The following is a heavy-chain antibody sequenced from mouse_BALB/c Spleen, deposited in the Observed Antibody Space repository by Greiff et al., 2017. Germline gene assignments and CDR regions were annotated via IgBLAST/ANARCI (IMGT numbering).Heavy chain of an antibody. D-gene: IGHD1-1*01. CDR2: IYPGDGDT. Sequence: QVQLKQSGPELVKPGASVKISCKASGYAFSSSWMNWVKQRPGQGLEWIGRIYPGDGDTNYNGKFKGKATLTADKSSSTAYMQLSSLTSVDSAVYFCARATVVYYYAMDYWGQGTSVTVSS. CDR1: GYAFSSSW. J-gene: IGHJ4*01. V-gene: IGHV1-82*01. CDR3: ARATVVYYYAMDY.